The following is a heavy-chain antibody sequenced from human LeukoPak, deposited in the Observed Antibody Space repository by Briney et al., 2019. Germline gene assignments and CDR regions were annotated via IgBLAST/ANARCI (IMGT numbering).Heavy chain of an antibody. Sequence: PGGSLRLSCAASGFTFSNYEMSWVRQTPRKGLEWVSHIYTDNNIKEADAVKGRFTISRDNAKNSLYLQMNSLRAEDTAIYYCARASNSPFDYWGQGALVTVSS. CDR3: ARASNSPFDY. V-gene: IGHV3-48*03. CDR1: GFTFSNYE. CDR2: IYTDNNI. D-gene: IGHD2-21*01. J-gene: IGHJ4*02.